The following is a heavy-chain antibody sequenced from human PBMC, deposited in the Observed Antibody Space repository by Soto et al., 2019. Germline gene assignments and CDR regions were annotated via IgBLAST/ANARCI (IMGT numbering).Heavy chain of an antibody. J-gene: IGHJ6*02. CDR2: TYASGST. CDR3: AVLGDFQYEHHDRGV. V-gene: IGHV4-4*07. CDR1: GGFISSYS. Sequence: QVQLHESGPGLVKPSETLSLTCTVSGGFISSYSWSWIRQPAGKGLEWIGRTYASGSTNYNPSLKSRVTISVDTSKNQVSLRLSSVTAADTAVYYCAVLGDFQYEHHDRGVWGQGTTVIVSS. D-gene: IGHD3-10*01.